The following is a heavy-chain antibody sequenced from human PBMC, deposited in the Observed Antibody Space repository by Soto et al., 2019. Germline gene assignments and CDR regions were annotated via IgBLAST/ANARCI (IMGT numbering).Heavy chain of an antibody. CDR2: VNTYNGNT. V-gene: IGHV1-18*01. CDR1: GYTFTSDG. Sequence: QVQLVQSGAEVKKPGASVKVSCKASGYTFTSDGINWVRQAPGQGLEWMGWVNTYNGNTNYAQKVQGRVTMTTDASTSTAYMELRSLRADDTAVYYCARGSVSFDYWGQGTLVTVSS. J-gene: IGHJ4*02. CDR3: ARGSVSFDY. D-gene: IGHD6-19*01.